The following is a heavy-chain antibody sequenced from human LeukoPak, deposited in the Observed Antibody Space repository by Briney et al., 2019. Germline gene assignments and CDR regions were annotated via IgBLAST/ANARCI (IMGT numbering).Heavy chain of an antibody. D-gene: IGHD5-18*01. Sequence: GGSLRLSCAASGFTFSSYAMSWVRQAPGKGLEWVSAICGSGGSTYYADSVKGRFTISRDNSKNTLYLQMNSLRAEDTAVYYCAKVGVRGYSTPPRNGFDYWGQGTLVTVSS. V-gene: IGHV3-23*01. J-gene: IGHJ4*02. CDR2: ICGSGGST. CDR3: AKVGVRGYSTPPRNGFDY. CDR1: GFTFSSYA.